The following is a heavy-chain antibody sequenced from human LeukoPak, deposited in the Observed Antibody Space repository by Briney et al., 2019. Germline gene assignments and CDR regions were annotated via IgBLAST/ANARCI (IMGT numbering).Heavy chain of an antibody. D-gene: IGHD6-13*01. V-gene: IGHV4-59*08. Sequence: PSETLSLTCTVSGGSISSYYWSWIRQPPGKGLEWIGYIYYSGGTNYNPSLKSRVTISVDTSKNQFSLKLSSVTAADTAVYYCARRNVYSSSWDYFDYWGQGTLVTVSS. CDR3: ARRNVYSSSWDYFDY. CDR1: GGSISSYY. CDR2: IYYSGGT. J-gene: IGHJ4*02.